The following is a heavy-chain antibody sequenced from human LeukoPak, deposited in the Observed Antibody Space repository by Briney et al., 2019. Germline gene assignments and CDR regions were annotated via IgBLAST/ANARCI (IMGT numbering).Heavy chain of an antibody. J-gene: IGHJ4*02. Sequence: GGSLRLSCAASGFTFSSYGMHWVRQAPGKGLEWVAVISYDGSNKYYADSVKGRFTISRDNSKNTLYLQMNSLRAEDTAVYYCAKVHGSGYYYDSSGYLLYYWGQGTLVTVSS. CDR2: ISYDGSNK. CDR1: GFTFSSYG. V-gene: IGHV3-30*18. D-gene: IGHD3-22*01. CDR3: AKVHGSGYYYDSSGYLLYY.